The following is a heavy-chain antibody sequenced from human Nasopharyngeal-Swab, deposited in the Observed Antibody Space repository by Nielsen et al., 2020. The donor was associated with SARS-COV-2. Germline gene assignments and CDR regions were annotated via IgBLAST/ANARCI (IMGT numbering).Heavy chain of an antibody. J-gene: IGHJ3*02. CDR3: ARSVGSFYGQGAFDI. CDR2: IRSKIYSGAP. D-gene: IGHD1-26*01. V-gene: IGHV3-49*01. Sequence: GESLKISCTTSGFTFDAYAMSWFRQAPGKGLEWVGFIRSKIYSGAPEYAASVKGRCTISRDGAESIAFLQMNSLETEDTGVYYCARSVGSFYGQGAFDIWGQGTMVTVSS. CDR1: GFTFDAYA.